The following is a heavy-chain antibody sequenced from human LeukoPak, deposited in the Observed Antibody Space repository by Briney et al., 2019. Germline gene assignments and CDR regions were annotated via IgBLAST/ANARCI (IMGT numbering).Heavy chain of an antibody. V-gene: IGHV1-69*13. D-gene: IGHD7-27*01. J-gene: IGHJ4*02. Sequence: SVKVSCKASGGTFSSYAISWVRQAPGQGLEWMGGIIPIFGTANYAQKFQGRVTITADETTSTAYMELSSLRSEDTAVYYCARGTEANWGSFDYWGQGTLVTVSS. CDR1: GGTFSSYA. CDR2: IIPIFGTA. CDR3: ARGTEANWGSFDY.